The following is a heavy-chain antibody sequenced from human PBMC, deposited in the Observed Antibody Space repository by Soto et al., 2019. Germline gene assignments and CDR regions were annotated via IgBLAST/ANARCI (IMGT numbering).Heavy chain of an antibody. CDR1: GFTFSSYG. Sequence: PGGSLRLSCAASGFTFSSYGMHWVRQAPGKGLEWVAVISYDGSNKYYADSVKGRFTISRDNSKNTLYLQMNSLRAEDTAGYYCAKDYDILTGPYMDVWGKGTTVTVSS. D-gene: IGHD3-9*01. CDR3: AKDYDILTGPYMDV. CDR2: ISYDGSNK. J-gene: IGHJ6*03. V-gene: IGHV3-30*18.